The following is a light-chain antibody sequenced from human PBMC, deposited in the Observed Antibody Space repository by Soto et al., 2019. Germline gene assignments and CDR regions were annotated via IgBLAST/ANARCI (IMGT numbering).Light chain of an antibody. J-gene: IGKJ1*01. V-gene: IGKV3-20*01. CDR1: QSVSSN. Sequence: TQSPCTRPVSPCERATLSCRASQSVSSNLAWYQQKPGQAPRFLIYGASTRATGIPDRFSGSGSGTDFTLTISRLEPEDFAVYYCQQYGSSGTFGQGTKVDI. CDR2: GAS. CDR3: QQYGSSGT.